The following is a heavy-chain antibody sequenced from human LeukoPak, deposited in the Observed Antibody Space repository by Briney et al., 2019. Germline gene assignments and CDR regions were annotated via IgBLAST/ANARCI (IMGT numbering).Heavy chain of an antibody. J-gene: IGHJ4*02. Sequence: SGTLSLTCGVSGGSISGTNWWSWVRQPPGQGLEWIGEISLAGQTNYNPSLNGRVTMSLDKSSNQLSLHLTSVTAADTATYYCSRESGPYCPFGYWGQGTLVIVSS. CDR1: GGSISGTNW. CDR3: SRESGPYCPFGY. CDR2: ISLAGQT. V-gene: IGHV4-4*02. D-gene: IGHD1-26*01.